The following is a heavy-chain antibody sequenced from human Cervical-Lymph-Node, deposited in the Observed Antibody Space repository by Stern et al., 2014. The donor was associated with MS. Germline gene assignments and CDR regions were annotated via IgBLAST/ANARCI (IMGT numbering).Heavy chain of an antibody. Sequence: VHLVESGAEVKKPGSSVKVSCKASGGTFSSSYAVSWLRLAPGQGLEWLGSIPPIFGFPNYAQKFQSRVTITADTSTSTVYMELSSLTSEDTAVYYCARGIVSNRATATLHTLHNLFDPWGQGTLVTVSS. V-gene: IGHV1-69*09. CDR3: ARGIVSNRATATLHTLHNLFDP. CDR2: IPPIFGFP. CDR1: GGTFSSSYA. J-gene: IGHJ5*02. D-gene: IGHD1-1*01.